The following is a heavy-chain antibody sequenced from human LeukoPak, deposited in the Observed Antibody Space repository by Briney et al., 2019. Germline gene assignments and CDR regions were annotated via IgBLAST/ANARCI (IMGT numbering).Heavy chain of an antibody. CDR2: IKQDGSEK. CDR1: GFTFNNNW. V-gene: IGHV3-7*01. CDR3: ARGSSYSPNWFDP. Sequence: GGSLRLSCAASGFTFNNNWMIWVHQAPGKGLEWVTTIKQDGSEKYYVDSVKGRFTVSRDNAKDSLYLQMNSLRAEDTAMYYCARGSSYSPNWFDPWGQGTLVIVSS. D-gene: IGHD1-26*01. J-gene: IGHJ5*02.